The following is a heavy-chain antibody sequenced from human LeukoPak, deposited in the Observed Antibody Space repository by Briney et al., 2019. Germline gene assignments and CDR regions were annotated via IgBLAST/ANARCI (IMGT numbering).Heavy chain of an antibody. CDR1: GFTFSNSW. CDR3: AKDLIVAVPAAFDY. V-gene: IGHV3-7*05. Sequence: GGSLRLSCVASGFTFSNSWMSWVRQAPGKGLEWMANINQDGSEKYYVDSVKGRFTISRDNAKNSLYLQMNSLRAEDTAVYYCAKDLIVAVPAAFDYWGQGTLVNVSS. J-gene: IGHJ4*02. D-gene: IGHD2-2*01. CDR2: INQDGSEK.